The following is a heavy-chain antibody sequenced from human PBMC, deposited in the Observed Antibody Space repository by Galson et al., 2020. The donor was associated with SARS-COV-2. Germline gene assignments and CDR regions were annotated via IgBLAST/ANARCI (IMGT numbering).Heavy chain of an antibody. D-gene: IGHD3-22*01. CDR2: ISAYNGNT. CDR3: ARVRWYYDSSGYYYFDY. CDR1: GYTFTSYG. V-gene: IGHV1-18*01. J-gene: IGHJ4*02. Sequence: ASVKVSCKASGYTFTSYGISWVRQAPGQGLEWMGWISAYNGNTNYAQKLQGRVTMTTDTSTSTAYMELRSLRSDDTAVYYCARVRWYYDSSGYYYFDYWGQGTLVTVSS.